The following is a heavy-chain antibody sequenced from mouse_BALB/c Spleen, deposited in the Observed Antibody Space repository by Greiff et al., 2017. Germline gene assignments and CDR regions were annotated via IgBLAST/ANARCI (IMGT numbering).Heavy chain of an antibody. CDR3: ASMITAGYYYAMDY. D-gene: IGHD2-4*01. Sequence: QVQLQQSGAELMKPGASVKISCKATGYTFSSYWIEWVKQRPGHGLEWIGEILPGSGSTNYNEKFKGKATFTADTSSNTAYMQLSSLTSEDSAVYYCASMITAGYYYAMDYWGQGTSVTVSS. J-gene: IGHJ4*01. CDR1: GYTFSSYW. CDR2: ILPGSGST. V-gene: IGHV1-9*01.